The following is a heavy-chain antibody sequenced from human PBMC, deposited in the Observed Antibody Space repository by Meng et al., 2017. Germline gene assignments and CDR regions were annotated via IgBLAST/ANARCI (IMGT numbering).Heavy chain of an antibody. V-gene: IGHV3-23*01. D-gene: IGHD1-26*01. Sequence: LSLTCAASGFTFSSYAMSWVRQAPGKGLEWVSAISGSGGSTYYADSVKGRFTISRDNSKNTLYLQMNSLRAEDTAVYYCAKDGKGIVGATTFDYWGQGTLVTVSS. J-gene: IGHJ4*02. CDR2: ISGSGGST. CDR1: GFTFSSYA. CDR3: AKDGKGIVGATTFDY.